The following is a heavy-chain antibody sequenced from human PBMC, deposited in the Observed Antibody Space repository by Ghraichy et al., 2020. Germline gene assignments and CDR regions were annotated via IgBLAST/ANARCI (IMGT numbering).Heavy chain of an antibody. J-gene: IGHJ4*02. CDR3: ARGSGWYVGRLDY. Sequence: GGSLRLSCAVSGFTVSSNYMSWVRQAPGKGLEWVYLIYSSGSTYYADSVKGRFTISRDNSKNPLYLQMNSLRAEDTAVYYCARGSGWYVGRLDYWGQGTLVTVSS. CDR1: GFTVSSNY. CDR2: IYSSGST. V-gene: IGHV3-66*01. D-gene: IGHD6-19*01.